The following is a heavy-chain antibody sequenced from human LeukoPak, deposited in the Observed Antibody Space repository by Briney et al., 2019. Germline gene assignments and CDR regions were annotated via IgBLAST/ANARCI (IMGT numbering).Heavy chain of an antibody. J-gene: IGHJ6*03. CDR2: IIPIFGTA. CDR1: GYTFTSYD. V-gene: IGHV1-69*05. D-gene: IGHD5-12*01. CDR3: ARAHGHSGYDYYYYYMDV. Sequence: SVKVSCKASGYTFTSYDINWVRQATGQGLEWMGGIIPIFGTANYAQKFQGRVTITTDESTSTAYMELSSLRSEDTAVYYCARAHGHSGYDYYYYYMDVWGKGTTVTVSS.